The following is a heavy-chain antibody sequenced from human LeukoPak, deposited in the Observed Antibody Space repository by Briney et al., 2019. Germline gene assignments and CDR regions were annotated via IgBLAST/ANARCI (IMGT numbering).Heavy chain of an antibody. V-gene: IGHV3-23*01. CDR2: ISASGGST. CDR3: VKETADIARHGTAQYY. D-gene: IGHD5-12*01. CDR1: GFTFSSYA. Sequence: GASLRLSCAASGFTFSSYAMSWVRQAPGQGLEWVACISASGGSTYYADSVKGRFTISTDNSKNTLYLQLNSLRAEDTAVYYCVKETADIARHGTAQYYWGQGTLVTVSS. J-gene: IGHJ4*02.